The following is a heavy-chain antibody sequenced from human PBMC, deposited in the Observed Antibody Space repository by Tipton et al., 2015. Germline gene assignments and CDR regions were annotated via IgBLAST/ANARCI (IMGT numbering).Heavy chain of an antibody. D-gene: IGHD6-19*01. V-gene: IGHV4-59*01. CDR2: IHYSGNT. Sequence: TLSLTCTVSGGSITGYYWSWIRQPPGMGLEWIGYIHYSGNTNYNPSLKSRATISADTSKNQFSLKMTSVTAADTAVYYCARAVAGTFDYWGQGTLVTVSS. CDR1: GGSITGYY. CDR3: ARAVAGTFDY. J-gene: IGHJ4*02.